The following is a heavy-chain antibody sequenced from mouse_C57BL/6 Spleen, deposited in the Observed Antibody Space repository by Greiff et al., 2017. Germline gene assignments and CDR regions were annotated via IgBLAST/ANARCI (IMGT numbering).Heavy chain of an antibody. J-gene: IGHJ4*01. CDR1: GYTFTNYW. CDR3: ARKDYEGLSAMDY. CDR2: IYPGGGYT. D-gene: IGHD2-4*01. Sequence: QVQLQQSGAELVRPGTSVKMSCKASGYTFTNYWIGWAKQRPGHGLEWIGDIYPGGGYTNYNEKFKGKATLTADKSSSTAYMQFSSLTSEDSAIYYCARKDYEGLSAMDYWGQGTSVTVSS. V-gene: IGHV1-63*01.